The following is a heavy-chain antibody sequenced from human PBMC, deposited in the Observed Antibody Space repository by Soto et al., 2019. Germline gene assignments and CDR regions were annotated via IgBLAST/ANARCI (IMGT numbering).Heavy chain of an antibody. J-gene: IGHJ4*02. CDR1: GFTFSNYA. CDR2: ISYNGGST. V-gene: IGHV3-64D*06. CDR3: VTRTYSGSYRY. D-gene: IGHD1-26*01. Sequence: HPGGSLGLSCSASGFTFSNYAMHWVRQAPGKGLEYVSAISYNGGSTFYADAVKGRFSIARDNSKNTLYLQMSSLRAEDTAVYYCVTRTYSGSYRYWGQGTLVTVSS.